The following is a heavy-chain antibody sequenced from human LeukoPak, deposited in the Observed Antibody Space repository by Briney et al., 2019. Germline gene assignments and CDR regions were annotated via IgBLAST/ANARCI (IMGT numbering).Heavy chain of an antibody. V-gene: IGHV3-30-3*01. CDR2: ISYDGSNK. J-gene: IGHJ4*02. Sequence: GGSLRLSCAASGFTFSSYAMHWVRQAPGKGLEWVAVISYDGSNKYYADSVKGRFTISRDNSKNTLYLQMNSLRAEDTAVYYCATDRATQYFDYWGQGTLVSVPS. D-gene: IGHD2-15*01. CDR1: GFTFSSYA. CDR3: ATDRATQYFDY.